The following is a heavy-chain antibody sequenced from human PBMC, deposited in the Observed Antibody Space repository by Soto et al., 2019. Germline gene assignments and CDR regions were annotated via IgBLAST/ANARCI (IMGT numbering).Heavy chain of an antibody. D-gene: IGHD2-15*01. Sequence: PGGSLRLSCAASGFTFSNYGMHWVRQAPGKGLEWVAVIWYDGSNKYLGDSVKGRFTISRDNTRNTLYLQMNNLRAEDTAVYFCARRGSRWGRGTKVTVSS. V-gene: IGHV3-33*01. CDR3: ARRGSR. CDR1: GFTFSNYG. CDR2: IWYDGSNK. J-gene: IGHJ3*01.